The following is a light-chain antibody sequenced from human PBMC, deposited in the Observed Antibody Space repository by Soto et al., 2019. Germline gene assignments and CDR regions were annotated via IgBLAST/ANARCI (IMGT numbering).Light chain of an antibody. CDR2: AAS. CDR3: QQSFDTPRT. V-gene: IGKV1-39*01. Sequence: VRMTESPAALSPVVGGKQTISRAASQSIDKYLNWYQQKPGQAPKLLIYAASSLQSGVPPRFSGSGSGTDFTLTISSLQPEDYATYYCQQSFDTPRTFGQGTKVDIK. CDR1: QSIDKY. J-gene: IGKJ1*01.